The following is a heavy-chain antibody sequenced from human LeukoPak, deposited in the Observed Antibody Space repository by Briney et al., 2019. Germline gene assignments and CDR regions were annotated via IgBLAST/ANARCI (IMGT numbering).Heavy chain of an antibody. V-gene: IGHV4-4*02. CDR1: GGSISSSNW. CDR2: IYHSGST. D-gene: IGHD1/OR15-1a*01. CDR3: ARLPSPDYGTMDY. J-gene: IGHJ4*02. Sequence: PSGTLSLTCAVSGGSISSSNWWSWVRQPPGKGLEWIGEIYHSGSTNYNPSLKSRVTISVDKSKNQFSLKLSSVTAADTAVYYCARLPSPDYGTMDYWGQGTLVTVSS.